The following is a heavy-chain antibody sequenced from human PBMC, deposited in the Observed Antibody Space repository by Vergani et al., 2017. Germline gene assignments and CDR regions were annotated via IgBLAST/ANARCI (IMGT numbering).Heavy chain of an antibody. V-gene: IGHV1-8*01. CDR1: GYTFTSYD. J-gene: IGHJ5*02. CDR3: ARGLSYDYVWGSYRYNWFDP. Sequence: QVLLVQSGAEVKKPGASVKVSCKASGYTFTSYDINWVRQATGQGLEWMGWMNPNSGNTGYAQKFQGRVTMTRNTSISTAYMELSSLRSEDTAVYYCARGLSYDYVWGSYRYNWFDPWGQGTLVTVSS. CDR2: MNPNSGNT. D-gene: IGHD3-16*02.